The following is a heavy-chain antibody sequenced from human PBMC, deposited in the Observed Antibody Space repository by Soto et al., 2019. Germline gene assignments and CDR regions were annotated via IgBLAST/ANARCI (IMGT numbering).Heavy chain of an antibody. CDR3: AKDRDYPRDQFHY. V-gene: IGHV3-23*01. J-gene: IGHJ4*02. CDR1: GFTFSINA. D-gene: IGHD2-2*01. CDR2: ISANGQGI. Sequence: EVHLLESVGGLVQPGGSLRLSCATSGFTFSINALSWVRQAPGKGLEWVSAISANGQGIYYADSVRGRFSISRDNSRNTVFLHMDSLRAEDTAVYYCAKDRDYPRDQFHYWGQGTLVTVSS.